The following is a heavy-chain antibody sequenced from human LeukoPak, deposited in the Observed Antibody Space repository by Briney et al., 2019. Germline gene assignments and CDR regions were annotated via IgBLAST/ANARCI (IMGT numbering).Heavy chain of an antibody. V-gene: IGHV1-18*01. CDR3: ARVTDDSSGFDY. Sequence: GASVKVSCKASGYTFTSYGISWVRQAPGQGLECMGWISAYNGNTNYAQKFQDRLTMTTDKSTSTAYMELSSLRSEDTAVYYCARVTDDSSGFDYWGQGTLVTVSS. CDR1: GYTFTSYG. J-gene: IGHJ4*02. CDR2: ISAYNGNT. D-gene: IGHD3-22*01.